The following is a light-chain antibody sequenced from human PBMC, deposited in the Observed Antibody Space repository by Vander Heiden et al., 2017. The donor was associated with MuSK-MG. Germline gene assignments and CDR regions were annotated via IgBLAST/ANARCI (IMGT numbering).Light chain of an antibody. CDR2: KAS. CDR3: QQDCSESDT. CDR1: QSISGW. Sequence: QSPSTLSASVGDRVIITCRASQSISGWLAWYQQKPGKAPKLLIYKASTLESGVPSRFNGSGSGTEFTLSISSLQPDDFATYYCQQDCSESDTFGQGTKLEIK. J-gene: IGKJ2*01. V-gene: IGKV1-5*03.